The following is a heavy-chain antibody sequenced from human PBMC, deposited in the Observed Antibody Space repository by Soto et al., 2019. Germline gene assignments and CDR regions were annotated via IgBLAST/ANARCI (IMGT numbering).Heavy chain of an antibody. Sequence: GGSLRLSCAASGFTISGYWMHWVRQGPGKGLAWVSRMNSDGSITTYADSVKGRFTISRDNAKNTLYLQMNSLRAEDTSVYYCARGDGYHLPSKIDYYYYMDHWGKGTTVTVPS. CDR2: MNSDGSIT. CDR1: GFTISGYW. CDR3: ARGDGYHLPSKIDYYYYMDH. J-gene: IGHJ6*03. V-gene: IGHV3-74*01. D-gene: IGHD2-2*01.